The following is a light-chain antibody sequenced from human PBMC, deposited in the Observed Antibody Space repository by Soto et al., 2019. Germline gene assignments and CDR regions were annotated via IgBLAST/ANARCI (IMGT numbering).Light chain of an antibody. CDR1: QSISSY. J-gene: IGKJ1*01. V-gene: IGKV1-39*01. Sequence: DIQMTQSPSSLSASVGDRVTITCRASQSISSYLNWYQQKPGKAPKLLIYTASSLQSGVPSRFSGSGSGTDFTLTISSLQPEDFATYYCQQXYSTPWTFGQGTKVDIK. CDR2: TAS. CDR3: QQXYSTPWT.